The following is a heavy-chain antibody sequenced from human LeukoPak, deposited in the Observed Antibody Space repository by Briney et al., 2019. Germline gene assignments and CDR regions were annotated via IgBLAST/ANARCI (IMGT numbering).Heavy chain of an antibody. V-gene: IGHV3-11*04. D-gene: IGHD4-23*01. CDR1: GFTFSDYY. CDR3: ARDYGGSSPFDY. Sequence: GGSLRLSCAASGFTFSDYYMSWIRQAPGKGLEWISYISSSSSTIYYADSVKGRFTISRDNAKNSLYLHVNSLRAEDTAVYYCARDYGGSSPFDYWGQGTLVTVSS. J-gene: IGHJ4*02. CDR2: ISSSSSTI.